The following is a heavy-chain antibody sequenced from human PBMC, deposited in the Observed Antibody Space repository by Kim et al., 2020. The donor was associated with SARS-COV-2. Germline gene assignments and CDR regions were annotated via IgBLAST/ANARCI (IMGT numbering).Heavy chain of an antibody. CDR3: ARAPYDILTGYSPYYFHS. V-gene: IGHV4-61*02. J-gene: IGHJ4*02. CDR2: IYSTGST. CDR1: GGSISSGSDH. Sequence: SETLSLTCSVSGGSISSGSDHWSWIRQPAGKTLEWIGRIYSTGSTNYNPSLKSRVTISVDTSKNQFSLKLTSVTAADTAVYYCARAPYDILTGYSPYYFHSWGQGTLVTVSS. D-gene: IGHD3-9*01.